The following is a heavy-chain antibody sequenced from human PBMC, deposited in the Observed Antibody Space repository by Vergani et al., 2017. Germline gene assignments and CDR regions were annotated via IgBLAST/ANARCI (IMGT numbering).Heavy chain of an antibody. CDR3: AKVEDIVVVVDAYDY. CDR1: GFTFSSYG. V-gene: IGHV3-30*18. D-gene: IGHD2-15*01. Sequence: QVQLVESGGGVVQPGRSLRLSCAASGFTFSSYGMHWVRQVPGKGLEWVAVISYDGSNKYYADSVKGRFTISRDNSKNTMYLQMNRLGAEDTAVYYCAKVEDIVVVVDAYDYWGQGTLVTVSS. CDR2: ISYDGSNK. J-gene: IGHJ4*02.